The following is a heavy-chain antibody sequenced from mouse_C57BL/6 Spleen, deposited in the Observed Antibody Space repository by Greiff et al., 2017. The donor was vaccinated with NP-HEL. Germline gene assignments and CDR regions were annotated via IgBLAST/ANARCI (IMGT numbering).Heavy chain of an antibody. CDR2: IYPGDGDT. D-gene: IGHD1-1*01. J-gene: IGHJ1*03. V-gene: IGHV1-82*01. Sequence: VKLQESGPELVKPGASVKISCKASGYAFSSSWMNWVKQRPGKGLEWIGRIYPGDGDTNYNGKFKGKATLTADKSSSTAYMQLSSLTSEDSAVYFCARDFYYGSSHWYFDVWGTGTTVTVSS. CDR3: ARDFYYGSSHWYFDV. CDR1: GYAFSSSW.